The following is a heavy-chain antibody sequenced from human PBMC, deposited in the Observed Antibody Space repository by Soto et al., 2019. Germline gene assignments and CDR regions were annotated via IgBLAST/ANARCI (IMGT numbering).Heavy chain of an antibody. D-gene: IGHD5-18*01. CDR1: GGSISNYY. J-gene: IGHJ5*02. Sequence: PSETLSLTCTVSGGSISNYYWSWIRQPPGKGLEWIGHIFYSGSTNYNPALKSRVTISVDTSKNQFSLKLSSVTAADTAVYYCARDSGYNYGYFRWFDPWGQGTLVT. CDR2: IFYSGST. CDR3: ARDSGYNYGYFRWFDP. V-gene: IGHV4-59*01.